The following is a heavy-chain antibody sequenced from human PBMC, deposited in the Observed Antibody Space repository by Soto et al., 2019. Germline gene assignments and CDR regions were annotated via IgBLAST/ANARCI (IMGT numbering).Heavy chain of an antibody. D-gene: IGHD2-15*01. CDR3: ARPRTPVETQADFDV. CDR1: GDSISRRSCY. V-gene: IGHV4-39*01. J-gene: IGHJ4*02. Sequence: SETLSLTSPVTGDSISRRSCYWGWIRPPPGKGLEWIGSIYYSGSTYNNPSLRSRVSMSIDTSKDQFSLKLKSVTAADTALYFCARPRTPVETQADFDVRGPGSLVTAPQ. CDR2: IYYSGST.